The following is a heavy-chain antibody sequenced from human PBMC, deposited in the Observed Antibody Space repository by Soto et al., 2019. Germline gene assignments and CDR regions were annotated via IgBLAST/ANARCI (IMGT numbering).Heavy chain of an antibody. CDR1: GYTFTSYG. J-gene: IGHJ4*02. V-gene: IGHV1-18*01. D-gene: IGHD3-22*01. CDR3: ARDAYYYDSSGYYPDFDY. Sequence: QVPLVQSGAEVKKPGASVKVSCKASGYTFTSYGISWVRQAPGQGLEWMGWISAYNGNTNYAQKLQGRVTMTTDTSTSTAYMELRSLRSDDTAVYYCARDAYYYDSSGYYPDFDYWGQGTLVTVSS. CDR2: ISAYNGNT.